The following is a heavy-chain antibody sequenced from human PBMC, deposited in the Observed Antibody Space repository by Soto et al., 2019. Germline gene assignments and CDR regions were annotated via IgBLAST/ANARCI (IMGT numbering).Heavy chain of an antibody. CDR2: IYYSGST. Sequence: PSETLSLTCTVSGGSVSSGSYYWSWIRQPPGKGLEWIGYIYYSGSTNYNPSLKSRVTISVDTSKNQFSLKLSSVTAADTAVYYCARDRDYYDSSGYYWYSYGMDVWGQGTTVTVSS. J-gene: IGHJ6*02. D-gene: IGHD3-22*01. V-gene: IGHV4-61*01. CDR1: GGSVSSGSYY. CDR3: ARDRDYYDSSGYYWYSYGMDV.